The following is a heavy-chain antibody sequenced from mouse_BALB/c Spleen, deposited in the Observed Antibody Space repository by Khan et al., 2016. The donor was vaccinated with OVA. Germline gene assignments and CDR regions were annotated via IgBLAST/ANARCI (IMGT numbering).Heavy chain of an antibody. V-gene: IGHV1S137*01. Sequence: QIQLVQSGAELVRLGVSVKISCEGSGYTFTDYTIHWVKQSHARSLEWIGVISTYYGDPTYNQKFKGKATMTVDKSSSTAYMELARLTSEDSAIYDWAGGGGGERFAYWGQGTLVTVSA. J-gene: IGHJ3*01. CDR1: GYTFTDYT. CDR3: AGGGGGERFAY. CDR2: ISTYYGDP.